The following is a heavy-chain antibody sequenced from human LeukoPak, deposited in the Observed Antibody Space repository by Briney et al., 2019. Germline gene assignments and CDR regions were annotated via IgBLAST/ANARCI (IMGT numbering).Heavy chain of an antibody. J-gene: IGHJ4*02. CDR1: GGSISSYY. CDR3: ARAVDYYDRVDY. Sequence: SETLSLTCPVSGGSISSYYWSWIRQPPGKGLEWIGYIYYSGSTNYNPSLKSRVTISVDTSKNQFSLKLSSVTAADTAVYYCARAVDYYDRVDYWGQGTLVTVSS. CDR2: IYYSGST. V-gene: IGHV4-59*01. D-gene: IGHD3-22*01.